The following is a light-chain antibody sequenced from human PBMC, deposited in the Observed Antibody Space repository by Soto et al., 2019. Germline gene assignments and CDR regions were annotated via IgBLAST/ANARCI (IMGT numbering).Light chain of an antibody. CDR2: YDS. J-gene: IGLJ3*02. V-gene: IGLV3-21*04. Sequence: SYELTQPPSVSVAPGKTARITCGGSNIGSKGVHWYQQKPGQAPVLVIYYDSDRPSGIPERFSGSNSGNTATLTISRVEAGDEADYYCQVWDSSSDHRVFGGGTKLTVL. CDR3: QVWDSSSDHRV. CDR1: NIGSKG.